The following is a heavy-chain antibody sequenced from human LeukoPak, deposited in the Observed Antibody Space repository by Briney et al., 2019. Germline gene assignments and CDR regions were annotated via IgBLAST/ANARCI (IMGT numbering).Heavy chain of an antibody. D-gene: IGHD3-22*01. V-gene: IGHV3-53*01. Sequence: GGSLRLSCAVSLFTVSGHYMSWVRQAPGRGLEWVSVMYSGGSTYYADSVKDRFTNSRDNSKNTLYLQMHSLRAEDTAVYYCARSNYYDSRRFDSWGQGTLVTVSS. CDR2: MYSGGST. CDR3: ARSNYYDSRRFDS. CDR1: LFTVSGHY. J-gene: IGHJ4*02.